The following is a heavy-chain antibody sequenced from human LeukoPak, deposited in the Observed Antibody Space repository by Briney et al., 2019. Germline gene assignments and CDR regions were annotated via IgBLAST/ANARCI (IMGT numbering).Heavy chain of an antibody. J-gene: IGHJ4*02. V-gene: IGHV3-33*08. D-gene: IGHD2-2*03. CDR1: GFTFSSYG. CDR2: IWYDGSNK. CDR3: ARDGYCSSTSCYVFAVDY. Sequence: PGGSLRLSCAASGFTFSSYGMHWVRQAPGKGLEWVAVIWYDGSNKYYADSVKGRFTISRDNSKNTLYLQMNSLRAEDTAVYYCARDGYCSSTSCYVFAVDYWGQGTLVTVSS.